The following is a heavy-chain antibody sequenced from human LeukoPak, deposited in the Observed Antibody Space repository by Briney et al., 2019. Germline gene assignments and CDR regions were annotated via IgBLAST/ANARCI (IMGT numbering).Heavy chain of an antibody. V-gene: IGHV4-59*12. CDR2: IYYSGST. D-gene: IGHD3-22*01. J-gene: IGHJ4*02. CDR1: GGSISSYY. Sequence: SETLSLTCTVSGGSISSYYWSWIRQPPGKGLEWIGYIYYSGSTNYNPSLKSRVTISVDTSKNQFSLEPSSVTAADTAVYYCARGKERGIVVRYYFDYWGQGTLVTVSS. CDR3: ARGKERGIVVRYYFDY.